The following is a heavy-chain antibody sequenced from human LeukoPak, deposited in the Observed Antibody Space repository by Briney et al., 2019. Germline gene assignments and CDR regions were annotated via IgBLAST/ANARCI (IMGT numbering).Heavy chain of an antibody. J-gene: IGHJ4*02. CDR2: IIPIFGTA. Sequence: SVKVSCKASGGTFSSYAISWVRQAPGQGLEWMGGIIPIFGTANYAQKFQGRVTITADESTSTAYMELSSLRSEDAAVYYCARDIIRQNPDYYDSSGYSDWGQGTLVTVSS. D-gene: IGHD3-22*01. CDR1: GGTFSSYA. CDR3: ARDIIRQNPDYYDSSGYSD. V-gene: IGHV1-69*13.